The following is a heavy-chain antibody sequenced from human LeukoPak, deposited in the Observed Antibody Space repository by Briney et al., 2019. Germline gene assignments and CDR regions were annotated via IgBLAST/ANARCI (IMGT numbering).Heavy chain of an antibody. CDR1: GFTFSTYA. V-gene: IGHV3-23*01. Sequence: GGSLRLSCAASGFTFSTYAMTCVRQAPGKWLEWVSAVSGDGGTTSSADSVEGRFTISRDNSKNTLYLQMNSLRAEDTAVYYCAKAWDSSGWGPQYFYQWGQGTLVTVSS. CDR3: AKAWDSSGWGPQYFYQ. CDR2: VSGDGGTT. J-gene: IGHJ1*01. D-gene: IGHD6-19*01.